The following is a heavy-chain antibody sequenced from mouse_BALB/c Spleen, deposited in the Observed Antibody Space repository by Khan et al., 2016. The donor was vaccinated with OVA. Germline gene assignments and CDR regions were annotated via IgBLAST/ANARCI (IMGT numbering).Heavy chain of an antibody. D-gene: IGHD1-1*01. CDR3: ATSYFYGYYFDY. Sequence: EVELVEFGGGLVQPGGSRKLSCAASGFTFSTYGMHWVRQAPEKGLEWVAYISGDSSTVYYADTVKGRFTISRDNPKNTLFLQMTSLMPEDTARYYCATSYFYGYYFDYWGPGTTLTVSS. CDR1: GFTFSTYG. V-gene: IGHV5-17*02. J-gene: IGHJ2*01. CDR2: ISGDSSTV.